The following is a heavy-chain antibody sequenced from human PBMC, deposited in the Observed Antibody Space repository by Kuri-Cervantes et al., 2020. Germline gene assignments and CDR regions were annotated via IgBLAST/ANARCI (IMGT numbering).Heavy chain of an antibody. CDR2: IYHSGST. J-gene: IGHJ4*02. D-gene: IGHD3-22*01. CDR1: GGSISSGGYS. CDR3: ARYYYDSSGYYRFDY. V-gene: IGHV4-30-2*02. Sequence: SCAVSGGSISSGGYSWSWIRQPPGKGLEWIGYIYHSGSTYYNPSLKSRVTMSVDTSKNQFSLKLSSVTAADTAVYYCARYYYDSSGYYRFDYWGQGTLVTVSS.